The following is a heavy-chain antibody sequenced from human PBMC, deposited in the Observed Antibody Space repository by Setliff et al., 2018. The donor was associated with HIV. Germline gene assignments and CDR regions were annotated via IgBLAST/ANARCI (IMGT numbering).Heavy chain of an antibody. D-gene: IGHD3-22*01. Sequence: GSLRLSCAASGFTFSTYSMNWVRQAPGKGLEWVSYISSTSSTIYYADSVKGRLTISRDNAKNSLYLEMNSLRAEDTAVYYCARDLEYYDSSGYFLDSDYWGQGTLVTVSS. J-gene: IGHJ4*02. V-gene: IGHV3-48*01. CDR3: ARDLEYYDSSGYFLDSDY. CDR2: ISSTSSTI. CDR1: GFTFSTYS.